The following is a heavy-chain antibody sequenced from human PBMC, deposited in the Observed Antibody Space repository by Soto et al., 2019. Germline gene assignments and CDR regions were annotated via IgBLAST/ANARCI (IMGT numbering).Heavy chain of an antibody. Sequence: QVQLVQSGAEVKKPGASVKVSCKASGYTFTSYDINWVRQATGQGLEWMGWMNTNSGNTGYAQKFQGRVNMTRNTSISTAYMELSSLRSEDTAVYYCARGANCSSTSCYANPPAQPIDYWGQGTLVTVSS. CDR3: ARGANCSSTSCYANPPAQPIDY. CDR2: MNTNSGNT. CDR1: GYTFTSYD. V-gene: IGHV1-8*01. J-gene: IGHJ4*02. D-gene: IGHD2-2*01.